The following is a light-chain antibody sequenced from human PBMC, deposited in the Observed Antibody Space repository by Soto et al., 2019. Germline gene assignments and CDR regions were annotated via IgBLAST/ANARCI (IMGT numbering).Light chain of an antibody. CDR1: QGISSY. V-gene: IGKV1-8*01. J-gene: IGKJ1*01. Sequence: AIRMTQSPSSLSASTGDRVTITCRASQGISSYLAWYQQKPGKAPKLLIYAASTLQSGVPSRFSGSGSGTEFPLTISCLQSEDFATYYCQQYYSYLWTFGQGNKVESK. CDR2: AAS. CDR3: QQYYSYLWT.